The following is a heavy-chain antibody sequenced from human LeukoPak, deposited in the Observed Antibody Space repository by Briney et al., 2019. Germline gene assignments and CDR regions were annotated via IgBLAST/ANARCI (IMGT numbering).Heavy chain of an antibody. D-gene: IGHD3-22*01. J-gene: IGHJ4*02. CDR1: GFSFDTYW. Sequence: PGGSLRLSCVASGFSFDTYWMAWVRQAPGKGLEWLANINKDGNQIYYVDSVRGRFTISRDNAKSSLYLQMDSLRVEDTAVYYCASSHDSAGNDWGQGTLVTVSS. V-gene: IGHV3-7*01. CDR3: ASSHDSAGND. CDR2: INKDGNQI.